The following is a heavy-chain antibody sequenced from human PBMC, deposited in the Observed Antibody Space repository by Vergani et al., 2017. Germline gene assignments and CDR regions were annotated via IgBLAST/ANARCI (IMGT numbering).Heavy chain of an antibody. J-gene: IGHJ6*02. Sequence: EVQLLESGGGLVQPGGSLRLSCAASGFTFSSYAMSWVRQAPGKGLEWVSAISGSGGSTYYADSVKGRFTIARDNSKNTLYLQMNSLKTEDTAVYYCTTYIVVVPAATTGGYGMDVWGQGTTVTVSS. D-gene: IGHD2-2*01. CDR1: GFTFSSYA. V-gene: IGHV3-23*01. CDR3: TTYIVVVPAATTGGYGMDV. CDR2: ISGSGGST.